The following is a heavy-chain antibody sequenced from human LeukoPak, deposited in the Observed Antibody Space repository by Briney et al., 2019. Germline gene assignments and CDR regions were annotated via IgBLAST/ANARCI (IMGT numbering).Heavy chain of an antibody. CDR3: ARSPYAGHGD. CDR2: IYSGGST. Sequence: GGSLRLSCVASGFTVSTNYMSWVRQAPGKGLEWVSVIYSGGSTYYADSVKGRFTISRDNSKNTVFLQMNSLRAEDTAVYYCARSPYAGHGDWGQGTLVTVSS. J-gene: IGHJ4*02. D-gene: IGHD2-2*01. V-gene: IGHV3-53*01. CDR1: GFTVSTNY.